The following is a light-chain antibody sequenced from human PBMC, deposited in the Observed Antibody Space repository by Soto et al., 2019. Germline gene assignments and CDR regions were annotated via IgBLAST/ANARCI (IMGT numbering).Light chain of an antibody. V-gene: IGKV1-5*01. CDR2: DAS. Sequence: DIQMTQSPSTLSASVGDTVTITCRASQSISTWMAWYQQKPGKAPKLLMFDASTLSGGVPSRFSGSASGTAFTLTISSLQPDDFATYYCQHYGSYPYTFGQGTKVEI. J-gene: IGKJ2*01. CDR1: QSISTW. CDR3: QHYGSYPYT.